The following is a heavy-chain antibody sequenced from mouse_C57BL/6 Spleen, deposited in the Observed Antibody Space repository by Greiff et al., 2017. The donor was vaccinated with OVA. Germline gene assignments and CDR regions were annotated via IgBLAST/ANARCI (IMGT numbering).Heavy chain of an antibody. CDR2: IDPSDSYT. CDR3: ARSLTTVVYFDY. J-gene: IGHJ2*01. Sequence: QVQLQQPGAELVMPGASVKLSCKASGYTFTSYWMHWVKQRPGQGLEWIGEIDPSDSYTNYNQKFKGKSTLTVDKSSSTAYMQLSSLTSEDSAVCYCARSLTTVVYFDYWGQGTTLTVSS. V-gene: IGHV1-69*01. D-gene: IGHD1-1*01. CDR1: GYTFTSYW.